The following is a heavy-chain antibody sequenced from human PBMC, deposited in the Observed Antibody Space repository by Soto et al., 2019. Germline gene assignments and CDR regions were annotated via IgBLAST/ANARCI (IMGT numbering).Heavy chain of an antibody. CDR3: ARQAAAPGIDLWFDP. J-gene: IGHJ5*02. D-gene: IGHD6-13*01. Sequence: SETLSLTCNVSGGSVSSSRSYWAWFRQPPGKELEWIANIFYAGNTYYNPSLKSRVTVSVDTSKNQFSLKLDSVTAADTAVYYCARQAAAPGIDLWFDPWGQGTLVTVSS. CDR2: IFYAGNT. CDR1: GGSVSSSRSY. V-gene: IGHV4-39*01.